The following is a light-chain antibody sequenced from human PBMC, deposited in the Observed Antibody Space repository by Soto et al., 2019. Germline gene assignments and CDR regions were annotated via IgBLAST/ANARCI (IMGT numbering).Light chain of an antibody. CDR1: QSVGSF. J-gene: IGKJ5*01. CDR2: DTS. Sequence: EIFFAHSPATLCLSHWGRATLFWGAIQSVGSFLAWYQQKPGQAPRLLIYDTSIRATGIPARFSGSGSGTDFTLTISSLEPEDFAVYYCQQRNSWPPTFTFGQGTRLEI. V-gene: IGKV3-11*01. CDR3: QQRNSWPPTFT.